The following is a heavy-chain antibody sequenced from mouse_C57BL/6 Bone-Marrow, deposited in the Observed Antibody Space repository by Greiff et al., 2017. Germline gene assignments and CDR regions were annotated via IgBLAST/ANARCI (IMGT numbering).Heavy chain of an antibody. V-gene: IGHV1-7*01. CDR3: ARVVTHLWYAMDY. J-gene: IGHJ4*01. CDR1: GYTFTSYW. CDR2: INPSSGYT. Sequence: VQLQQSGAELAKPGASVKLSCKASGYTFTSYWMHWVKQRPGQGLEWIGYINPSSGYTKYNQKFKDKATLTADKSSSTAYMQLSSLTYEDSAVYYCARVVTHLWYAMDYWGQGTSVTVSS. D-gene: IGHD2-2*01.